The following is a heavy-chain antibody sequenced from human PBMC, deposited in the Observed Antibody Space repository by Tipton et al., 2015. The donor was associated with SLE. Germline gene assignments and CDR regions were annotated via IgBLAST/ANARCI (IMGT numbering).Heavy chain of an antibody. CDR1: GGSFSGYY. CDR3: ARATYYYDSSGYYPDY. D-gene: IGHD3-22*01. Sequence: TLSLTCAVYGGSFSGYYWSWIRQPPGKGLEWIGEINHSGYTNYNPSLKSRVTISVDTSKNQFSLKLSSVTAADTAVYYCARATYYYDSSGYYPDYWGQGTLVTVSS. CDR2: INHSGYT. J-gene: IGHJ4*02. V-gene: IGHV4-34*01.